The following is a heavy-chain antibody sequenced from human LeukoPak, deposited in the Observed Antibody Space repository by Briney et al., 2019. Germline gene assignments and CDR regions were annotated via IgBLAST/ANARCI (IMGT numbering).Heavy chain of an antibody. V-gene: IGHV3-7*01. Sequence: GGSLRLSCEASGFTLEHYGMSWVRQAPGKGLEWVANIKQGGNEIHYVESVKGRFTISRDNAKNSLYLQMNSLRAEDTAIYYCARGSSAAAESYFDSWGQGTLVTVSS. D-gene: IGHD6-25*01. CDR2: IKQGGNEI. J-gene: IGHJ4*02. CDR1: GFTLEHYG. CDR3: ARGSSAAAESYFDS.